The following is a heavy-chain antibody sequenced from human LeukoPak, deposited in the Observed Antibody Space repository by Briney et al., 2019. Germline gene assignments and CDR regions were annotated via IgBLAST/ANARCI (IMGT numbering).Heavy chain of an antibody. CDR2: IYNGGST. D-gene: IGHD6-13*01. CDR3: ARDSIAAAGPNYFDY. J-gene: IGHJ4*02. CDR1: GFTVSSNY. Sequence: PGGSLRLSCAASGFTVSSNYMSWVRQAPGKGLEWVSVIYNGGSTYYADSVKGRFTISRDNSKNTLYLQMNSLRAEDTAVYYCARDSIAAAGPNYFDYWGQGTLVTVYS. V-gene: IGHV3-66*01.